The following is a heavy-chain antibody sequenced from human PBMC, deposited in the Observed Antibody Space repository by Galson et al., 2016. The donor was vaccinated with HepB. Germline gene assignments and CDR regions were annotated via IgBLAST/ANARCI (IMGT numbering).Heavy chain of an antibody. Sequence: QSGAEVKKPGESLTISCKASGYDFSNSWIGWVRQMPGKGLEWMANIYPGDYDTRYSPSFQGQVAVSADRSSSTAFLHWSSLKASDTAMYYCARLLGYCTRGSCFWESWGPGTTVTVSS. V-gene: IGHV5-51*01. CDR1: GYDFSNSW. CDR3: ARLLGYCTRGSCFWES. D-gene: IGHD2-8*01. J-gene: IGHJ5*02. CDR2: IYPGDYDT.